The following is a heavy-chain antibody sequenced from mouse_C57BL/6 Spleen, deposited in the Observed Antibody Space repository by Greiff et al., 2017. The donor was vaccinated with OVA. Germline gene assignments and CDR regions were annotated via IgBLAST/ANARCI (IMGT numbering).Heavy chain of an antibody. CDR3: ARLDDYDGFAY. CDR1: GYTFPSYG. CDR2: IYPRSGNT. D-gene: IGHD2-4*01. V-gene: IGHV1-81*01. Sequence: QVQLQQSGAELARPGASVKLSCKASGYTFPSYGISWVKQRTGQGLEWIGAIYPRSGNTYYNAKFKGKATLTADKSSSTAYMELRSLTSEDSAVYFCARLDDYDGFAYWGQGTLVTVSA. J-gene: IGHJ3*01.